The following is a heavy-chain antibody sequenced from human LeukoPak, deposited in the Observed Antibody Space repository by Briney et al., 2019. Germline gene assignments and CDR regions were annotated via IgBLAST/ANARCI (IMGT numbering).Heavy chain of an antibody. CDR3: ARAYSRQLPPDY. Sequence: SETLSLTCTVSGGSISSGGYYWSWIRQHPGKGLEWIGYIYYSGSTYYNPSLKSRVTISVDTSKNQFSLKLSSVTAADTAVYYCARAYSRQLPPDYWGQGTLVTVSS. D-gene: IGHD6-13*01. J-gene: IGHJ4*02. V-gene: IGHV4-31*03. CDR2: IYYSGST. CDR1: GGSISSGGYY.